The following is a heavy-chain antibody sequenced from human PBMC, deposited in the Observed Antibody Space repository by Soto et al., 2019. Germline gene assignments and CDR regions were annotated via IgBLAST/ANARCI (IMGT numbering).Heavy chain of an antibody. CDR1: GGSVSSGSYY. CDR3: AREGSSRWYQMPFDY. D-gene: IGHD6-19*01. CDR2: IYYSGST. Sequence: SETLSLTCTVSGGSVSSGSYYWSWIRQPPGKGLEWIGYIYYSGSTNYNPSLKSRVTISVDTSKNQFSLKLSSVTAADTAVYYCAREGSSRWYQMPFDYWGQGTLVTVS. J-gene: IGHJ4*02. V-gene: IGHV4-61*01.